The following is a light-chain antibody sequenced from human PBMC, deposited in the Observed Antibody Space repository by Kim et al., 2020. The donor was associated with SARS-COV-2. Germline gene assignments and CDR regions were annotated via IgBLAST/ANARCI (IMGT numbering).Light chain of an antibody. Sequence: ASVGDRVTITCQASQTISNYLNWYQQKPGKAPNLLIYDASSLETGVPSRFSGTGSGTDFTFTISSLQPEDVATYYCQHYNSIPRAFGEGTKVDIK. CDR3: QHYNSIPRA. CDR1: QTISNY. CDR2: DAS. V-gene: IGKV1-33*01. J-gene: IGKJ4*01.